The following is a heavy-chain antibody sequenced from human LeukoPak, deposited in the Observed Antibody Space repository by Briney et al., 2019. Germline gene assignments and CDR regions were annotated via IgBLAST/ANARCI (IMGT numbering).Heavy chain of an antibody. J-gene: IGHJ4*02. CDR1: GFTFGDYA. CDR3: AKRGSGSYALYYFDY. V-gene: IGHV3-49*03. D-gene: IGHD1-26*01. CDR2: IRSKAYGGTT. Sequence: GGSLRLSCTASGFTFGDYAMSWFRQAPGKGLEWVGFIRSKAYGGTTEYAASVKGRFTISRDDSKSIAYLQMNSLKTEDTAVYYCAKRGSGSYALYYFDYWGQGTLVTVSS.